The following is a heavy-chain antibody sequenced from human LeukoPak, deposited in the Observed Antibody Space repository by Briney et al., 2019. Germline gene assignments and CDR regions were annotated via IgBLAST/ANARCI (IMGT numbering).Heavy chain of an antibody. Sequence: GGSLRLSCAASGFSVNNLYMSWVRQAPGKGLEWVSVIYSGDRTYYADSVKGRFTISRDTSKNTVYLQMNSLRPEETAVYYCARDWEYSYGYGFDYWGQGTLVTVSS. D-gene: IGHD5-18*01. J-gene: IGHJ4*02. CDR2: IYSGDRT. CDR1: GFSVNNLY. CDR3: ARDWEYSYGYGFDY. V-gene: IGHV3-66*01.